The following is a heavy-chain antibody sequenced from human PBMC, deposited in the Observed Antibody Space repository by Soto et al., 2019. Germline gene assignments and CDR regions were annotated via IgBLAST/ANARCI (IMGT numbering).Heavy chain of an antibody. D-gene: IGHD3-16*02. CDR2: IYYSGST. V-gene: IGHV4-30-4*01. Sequence: SETLSLTCTVSGGSISSGDYYWSWIRQPPGKGLEWIGYIYYSGSTYYNPSLKSRVTISVDTSKNQFSLKLSSVTAADTAVYYCARGHHDYVWGSYRPDNQNWFVPWGQGTLVTVSS. J-gene: IGHJ5*02. CDR1: GGSISSGDYY. CDR3: ARGHHDYVWGSYRPDNQNWFVP.